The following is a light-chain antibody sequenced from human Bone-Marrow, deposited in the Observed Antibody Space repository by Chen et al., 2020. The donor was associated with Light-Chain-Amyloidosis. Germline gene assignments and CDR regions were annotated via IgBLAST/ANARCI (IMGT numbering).Light chain of an antibody. J-gene: IGLJ2*01. CDR1: SSDVGGYNY. CDR2: EVS. CDR3: SSYAGSNNLVV. V-gene: IGLV2-8*01. Sequence: QSALTQPPSASGSPGQSVTISCTGTSSDVGGYNYVSWYQQHPGKAPTLLIYEVSKRPSGVPDRFSGSESGNTAYLTVSGLQAEDEADYYCSSYAGSNNLVVFGGGTKLTVL.